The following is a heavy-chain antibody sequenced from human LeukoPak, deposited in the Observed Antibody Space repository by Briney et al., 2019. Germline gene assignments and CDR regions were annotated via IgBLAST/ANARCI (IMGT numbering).Heavy chain of an antibody. V-gene: IGHV4-59*01. Sequence: SETLSLTCTVSGGSISIYYWSWIRQPPGKGLEWIGYIYYSGSTNYNPSLKSRVTISVDTSKNQFSLKLSSVTAADTAVYYCARDQVAGTGFDYWGQGTLVTVSS. CDR1: GGSISIYY. D-gene: IGHD6-19*01. J-gene: IGHJ4*02. CDR2: IYYSGST. CDR3: ARDQVAGTGFDY.